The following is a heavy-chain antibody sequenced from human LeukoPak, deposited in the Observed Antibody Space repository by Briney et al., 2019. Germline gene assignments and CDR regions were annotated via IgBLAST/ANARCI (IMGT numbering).Heavy chain of an antibody. D-gene: IGHD3-16*01. CDR2: ISSNGGST. Sequence: GGSLRLSCEASGFTFSNYGMNWVRQAPGKGLEYVSAISSNGGSTYYANSVKGRFTISRDNSKNTLYLQMGSLRAEDMAIYYCARSTPAYDYWGQGTLVTVSS. J-gene: IGHJ4*02. CDR3: ARSTPAYDY. CDR1: GFTFSNYG. V-gene: IGHV3-64*01.